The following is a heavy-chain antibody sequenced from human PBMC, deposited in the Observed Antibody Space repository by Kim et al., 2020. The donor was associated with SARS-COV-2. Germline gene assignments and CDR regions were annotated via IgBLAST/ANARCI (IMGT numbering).Heavy chain of an antibody. Sequence: YADAVNGRFTISRDNAKNSVYLQMNSLRAEDTAVYYCATAGGEYILGASEYWGQGTLVTVSS. J-gene: IGHJ4*02. V-gene: IGHV3-11*04. D-gene: IGHD3-16*01. CDR3: ATAGGEYILGASEY.